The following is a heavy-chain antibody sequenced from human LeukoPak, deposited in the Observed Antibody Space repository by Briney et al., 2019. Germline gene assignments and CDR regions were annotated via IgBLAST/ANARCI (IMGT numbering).Heavy chain of an antibody. CDR3: ARAFHPYYYGMDV. CDR1: GYTFTSYG. V-gene: IGHV1-18*01. Sequence: ASVKVSCKASGYTFTSYGISWVRQAPGQGLEWMGWISAYNGNTNYAQKLQGRVTMTTDTSTGTAYMELRSLRSDDTAVYYCARAFHPYYYGMDVWGQGTTVTVSS. CDR2: ISAYNGNT. J-gene: IGHJ6*02.